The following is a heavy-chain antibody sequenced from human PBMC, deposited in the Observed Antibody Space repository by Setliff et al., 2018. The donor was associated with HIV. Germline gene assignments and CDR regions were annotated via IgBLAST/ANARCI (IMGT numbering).Heavy chain of an antibody. V-gene: IGHV4-38-2*01. Sequence: PSETMSLTCAASGYSINSGFSRAWIRQPPGQGPQWIGSIYQSGSIYYNPSLQSRVTLSVDSSKNQFSLNLFSVTAADTAVYYCARPRRVRSRAWYWFDIWGQGTLVTVSS. CDR2: IYQSGSI. D-gene: IGHD6-19*01. J-gene: IGHJ5*02. CDR1: GYSINSGFS. CDR3: ARPRRVRSRAWYWFDI.